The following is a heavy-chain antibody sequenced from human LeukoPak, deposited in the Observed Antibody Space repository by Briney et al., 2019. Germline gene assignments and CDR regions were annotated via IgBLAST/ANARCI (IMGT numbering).Heavy chain of an antibody. Sequence: PGRSLRLSCAASGFTFSSYGMHWVRQAPGKGLEWVAVISYDGSNKYYADSVKGRFTISRDNSKNTLYLQMNSLRAEDTAVYYCAKDFVSSSSIGGSFDIWGQGTMVTVSS. CDR1: GFTFSSYG. V-gene: IGHV3-30*18. D-gene: IGHD6-13*01. CDR2: ISYDGSNK. CDR3: AKDFVSSSSIGGSFDI. J-gene: IGHJ3*02.